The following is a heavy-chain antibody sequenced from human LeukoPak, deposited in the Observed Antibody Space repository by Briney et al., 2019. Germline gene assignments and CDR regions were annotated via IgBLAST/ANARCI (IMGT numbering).Heavy chain of an antibody. V-gene: IGHV3-7*01. Sequence: GGSLRLSCAASGFPLSDYWMSWVRQAPGKGLEWVANIKQDGGEIYYVDSVKGRFTISRDNAKNSLYLQMNSLRAEDTAVYYCAELGITMIGGVWGKGTTVTISS. J-gene: IGHJ6*04. CDR3: AELGITMIGGV. CDR2: IKQDGGEI. D-gene: IGHD3-10*02. CDR1: GFPLSDYW.